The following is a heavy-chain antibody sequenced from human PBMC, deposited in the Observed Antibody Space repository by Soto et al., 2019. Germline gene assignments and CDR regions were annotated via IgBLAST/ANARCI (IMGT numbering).Heavy chain of an antibody. J-gene: IGHJ4*02. D-gene: IGHD4-17*01. V-gene: IGHV3-23*01. CDR3: TKGGRYDYGSYD. CDR2: IGYGGHT. Sequence: EVQLLESGGDLVQPGGSLRLSCAASGFTFSDYAMSWVRQAPGKGLEWVSGIGYGGHTYYADSVKGRFTISRDNSKNTLYRQMSSLRAEDTAIYYCTKGGRYDYGSYDWGQGILVTVSS. CDR1: GFTFSDYA.